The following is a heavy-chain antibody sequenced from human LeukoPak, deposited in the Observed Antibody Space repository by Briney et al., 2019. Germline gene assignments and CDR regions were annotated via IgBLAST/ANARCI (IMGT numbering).Heavy chain of an antibody. CDR3: ARSYDILTNDAFDI. V-gene: IGHV4-59*01. CDR2: IYYSGST. D-gene: IGHD3-9*01. CDR1: GGSISSYY. J-gene: IGHJ3*02. Sequence: SETLSLTCTVSGGSISSYYWSWIRQPPGKGLEWIGYIYYSGSTNYNPSLKSRVTISVDTSKNQFSLKLSSVTAADTAVYYCARSYDILTNDAFDIWGQGTMVTVSS.